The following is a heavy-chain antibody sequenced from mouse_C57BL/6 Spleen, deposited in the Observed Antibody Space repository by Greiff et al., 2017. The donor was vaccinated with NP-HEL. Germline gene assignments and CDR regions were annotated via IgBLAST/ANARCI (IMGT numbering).Heavy chain of an antibody. CDR3: ARCPYDGYPYFDY. Sequence: VQLQQSDAELVKPGASVKISCKVSGYTFTDHTIHWMKQRPEQGLEWIGYIYPRDGSTKYNEKFKGKATLTADKSSSTAYMHLTSLTAEDSAVYFCARCPYDGYPYFDYWGQGTTLTVSS. D-gene: IGHD2-3*01. CDR1: GYTFTDHT. CDR2: IYPRDGST. J-gene: IGHJ2*01. V-gene: IGHV1-78*01.